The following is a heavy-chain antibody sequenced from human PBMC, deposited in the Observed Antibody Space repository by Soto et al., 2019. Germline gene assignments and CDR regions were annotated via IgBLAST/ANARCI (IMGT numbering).Heavy chain of an antibody. CDR2: ISGSGGST. CDR3: AKDKGRYSSSWPPIHTWFDP. V-gene: IGHV3-23*01. D-gene: IGHD6-13*01. J-gene: IGHJ5*02. CDR1: GFTFGDYA. Sequence: GGSLRLSCTASGFTFGDYAMSWFRQAPGKGLEWVSAISGSGGSTYYADSVKGRFTISRDNSKNTLYLQMNSLRAEDTAVYYCAKDKGRYSSSWPPIHTWFDPWGQGTLVTLSS.